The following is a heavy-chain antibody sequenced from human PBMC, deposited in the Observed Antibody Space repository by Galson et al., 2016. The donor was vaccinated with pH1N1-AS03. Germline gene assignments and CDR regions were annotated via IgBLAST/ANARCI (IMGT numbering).Heavy chain of an antibody. Sequence: LRLSCAASGFIFSGYWMSWVRQAPGKGLEWVANIKQDGSEKYYVDSVKGRFTIARDNAKNSVYLQMNSPRAEDTAVYHCARGKDFWSGYPDDPFDIWGLGTRVTVSS. CDR2: IKQDGSEK. D-gene: IGHD3-3*01. CDR3: ARGKDFWSGYPDDPFDI. J-gene: IGHJ3*02. CDR1: GFIFSGYW. V-gene: IGHV3-7*03.